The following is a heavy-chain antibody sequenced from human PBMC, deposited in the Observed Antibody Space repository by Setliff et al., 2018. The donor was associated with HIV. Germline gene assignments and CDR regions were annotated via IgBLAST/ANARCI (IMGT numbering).Heavy chain of an antibody. V-gene: IGHV1-69*13. CDR2: IIPLYGTP. D-gene: IGHD3-16*01. Sequence: SVKVSCKASGGTLSSNAISWVRQAPGQGLEWIGGIIPLYGTPDFAQKFQGRLIISVDEATSTAYMELSSLRSEDTAVYFCARDRGSRSSNYYGPSGYWGQGTQVTVS. CDR1: GGTLSSNA. J-gene: IGHJ4*02. CDR3: ARDRGSRSSNYYGPSGY.